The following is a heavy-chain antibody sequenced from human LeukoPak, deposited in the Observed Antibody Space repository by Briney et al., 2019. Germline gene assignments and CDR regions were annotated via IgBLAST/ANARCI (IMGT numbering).Heavy chain of an antibody. CDR1: VFTFTRNA. V-gene: IGHV3-23*01. J-gene: IGHJ4*02. CDR2: IDGSGGTT. Sequence: GGSLRLSCAASVFTFTRNAMAWVRQAPGKGLEWGSSIDGSGGTTFYADSVKGRVTISRVQSTNTVYLQMNSLRADDTAVYYCAKAHCSSTSCSRADNWGQGTLVTVSS. CDR3: AKAHCSSTSCSRADN. D-gene: IGHD2-2*01.